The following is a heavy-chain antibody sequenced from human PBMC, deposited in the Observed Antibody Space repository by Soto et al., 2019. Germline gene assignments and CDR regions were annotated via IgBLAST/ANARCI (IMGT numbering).Heavy chain of an antibody. Sequence: ASVKVSCKASGYTFTSYYMHWVRQAPGQGLEWMGIINPSGGSTSYAQKFQGRVTMTRDTSTSTVYMELSSLRSEDTAVYYCARDRSIPLTIFGGNNWGTHQGSGMDVWGQGTTVTVSS. V-gene: IGHV1-46*01. CDR1: GYTFTSYY. J-gene: IGHJ6*02. CDR3: ARDRSIPLTIFGGNNWGTHQGSGMDV. D-gene: IGHD3-3*01. CDR2: INPSGGST.